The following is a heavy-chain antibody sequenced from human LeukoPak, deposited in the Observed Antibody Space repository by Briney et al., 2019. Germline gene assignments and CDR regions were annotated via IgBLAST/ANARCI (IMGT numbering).Heavy chain of an antibody. Sequence: GGSLRLSCVLSGFNFDDYSIHWVRPAPGKGLEWVGLIRWDVGRTHYGDSVKGRFTVSRDKSRNSLYLQMSSVTTEDAALYYCAKEKLDTLWCTFDYWGQGTLVTVSS. J-gene: IGHJ4*02. D-gene: IGHD4/OR15-4a*01. CDR3: AKEKLDTLWCTFDY. V-gene: IGHV3-43*01. CDR2: IRWDVGRT. CDR1: GFNFDDYS.